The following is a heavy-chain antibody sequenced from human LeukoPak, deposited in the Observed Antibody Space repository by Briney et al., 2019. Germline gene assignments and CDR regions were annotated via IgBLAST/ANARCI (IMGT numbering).Heavy chain of an antibody. CDR3: ASKYSYVGGYFDY. J-gene: IGHJ4*02. D-gene: IGHD5-18*01. CDR2: IYYSGST. Sequence: SETLSLTCTVSGGSISSYYWSWIRQPPGKGLEWIGYIYYSGSTNYNPSLKSRVTISVDTSKNQFSLKLSSVTAADTAVYYCASKYSYVGGYFDYWGQGTLVTVSS. CDR1: GGSISSYY. V-gene: IGHV4-59*01.